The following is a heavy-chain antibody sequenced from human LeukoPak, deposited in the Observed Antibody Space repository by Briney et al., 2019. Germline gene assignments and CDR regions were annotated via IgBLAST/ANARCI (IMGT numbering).Heavy chain of an antibody. V-gene: IGHV3-23*01. CDR1: GFTFSSYA. J-gene: IGHJ4*02. CDR2: ISGSGGST. Sequence: GGSLRLSCAASGFTFSSYAMSWVRQAPGKGLEWVSDISGSGGSTYYADSVKGWFTISRDNSKNTLYLQMNSQRAEDTAVYYCAKGTAAALSYYFDYWGQGTLVTVSS. D-gene: IGHD6-13*01. CDR3: AKGTAAALSYYFDY.